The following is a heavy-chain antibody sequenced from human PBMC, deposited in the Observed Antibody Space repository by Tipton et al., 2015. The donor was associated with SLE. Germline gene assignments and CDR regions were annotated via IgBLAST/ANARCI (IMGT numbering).Heavy chain of an antibody. CDR3: ARVSGSYYVDY. V-gene: IGHV4-34*01. CDR2: INHSGST. J-gene: IGHJ4*02. D-gene: IGHD1-26*01. Sequence: RQPPGKGLEWIGEINHSGSTNYNPSLKSRVTISVDTSKNQFSLKLSSVTAADTAVYYCARVSGSYYVDYWGQGTLVTVSS.